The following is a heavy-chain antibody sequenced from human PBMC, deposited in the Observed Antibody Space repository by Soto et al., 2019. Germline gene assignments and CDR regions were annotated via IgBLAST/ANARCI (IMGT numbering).Heavy chain of an antibody. CDR3: AKGGPAGFCSGGRCYFDY. D-gene: IGHD2-15*01. V-gene: IGHV3-9*01. Sequence: EVQLVESGGGLVQPGRSLRLSCAASGFTFDGYGMHWVRRVAGKGLEWVSSISWNSNIIGYADSVKGRFTISRDNAKNSLYLQMNSLRPEDTALYYCAKGGPAGFCSGGRCYFDYWGQGTLVTVSS. J-gene: IGHJ4*02. CDR2: ISWNSNII. CDR1: GFTFDGYG.